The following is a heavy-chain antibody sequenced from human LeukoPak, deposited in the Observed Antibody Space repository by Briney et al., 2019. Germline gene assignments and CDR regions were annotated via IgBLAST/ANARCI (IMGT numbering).Heavy chain of an antibody. CDR2: INQDESEK. V-gene: IGHV3-7*03. J-gene: IGHJ4*02. CDR1: GFSFNNYA. CDR3: VAFDFDY. Sequence: GGSLRLSCAASGFSFNNYAMNWVRQAPGKGPEWVANINQDESEKNYVDSVKGRFTISRDNSKNTLFLQMNSLRAEDTAVYYCVAFDFDYWGQGTLVAVSS. D-gene: IGHD2-21*01.